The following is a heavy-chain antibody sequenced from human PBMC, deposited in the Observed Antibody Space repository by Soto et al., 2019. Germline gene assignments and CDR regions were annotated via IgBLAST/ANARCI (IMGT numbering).Heavy chain of an antibody. CDR2: TYYRSKWYN. D-gene: IGHD6-13*01. J-gene: IGHJ2*01. V-gene: IGHV6-1*01. CDR3: ERDAVAAGYDWYFDL. CDR1: GDRVSSNTDA. Sequence: QTLALTCDVSGDRVSSNTDAWNLIRQCPSRGLEWLGRTYYRSKWYNDYAVSVKSRITINPDTSKNQFSLQLNSVTPEETAVYYCERDAVAAGYDWYFDLWGRGTLVTVSS.